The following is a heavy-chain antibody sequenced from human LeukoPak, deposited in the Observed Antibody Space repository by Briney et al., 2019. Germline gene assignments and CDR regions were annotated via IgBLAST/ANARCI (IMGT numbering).Heavy chain of an antibody. D-gene: IGHD5-24*01. CDR3: AKVFRDGYNYPFDY. CDR1: GCTFSNYA. CDR2: IGSSGGST. V-gene: IGHV3-23*01. Sequence: HPGGSLRLSCAASGCTFSNYAMNWVRQAPGKGLEWVSTIGSSGGSTYYADSVKGRFTISRDNSKNTLYLQMNSLRAEDTAVYYCAKVFRDGYNYPFDYWGQGTLVTVSS. J-gene: IGHJ4*02.